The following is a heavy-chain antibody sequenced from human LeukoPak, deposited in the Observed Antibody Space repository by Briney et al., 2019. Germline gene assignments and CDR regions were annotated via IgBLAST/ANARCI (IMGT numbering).Heavy chain of an antibody. CDR2: ISHTGST. Sequence: SETLSLTCAVHGGSFSGSSWSWIRQPPGKGLEWVGEISHTGSTNHHPCLNIRVTIPVDTSTNHFFLELSSQTAADPGVSYCAILRGLFYYYAMDVWGEGPTVTVSS. CDR3: AILRGLFYYYAMDV. CDR1: GGSFSGSS. J-gene: IGHJ6*04. V-gene: IGHV4-34*01. D-gene: IGHD2-15*01.